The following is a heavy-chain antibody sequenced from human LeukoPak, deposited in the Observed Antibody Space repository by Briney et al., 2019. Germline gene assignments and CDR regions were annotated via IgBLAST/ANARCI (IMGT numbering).Heavy chain of an antibody. CDR1: GFTFRSYG. V-gene: IGHV3-33*08. CDR2: IWYDGSNK. Sequence: GGSLRLSCAASGFTFRSYGMHWVRQAPGKRLEWVAIIWYDGSNKYYADSVKGRFTISRDNSKNTLYLQMNSLRAEDRAVYYCARDSAESSGYSQGFDYWGQGTLVTVSS. CDR3: ARDSAESSGYSQGFDY. D-gene: IGHD3-22*01. J-gene: IGHJ4*02.